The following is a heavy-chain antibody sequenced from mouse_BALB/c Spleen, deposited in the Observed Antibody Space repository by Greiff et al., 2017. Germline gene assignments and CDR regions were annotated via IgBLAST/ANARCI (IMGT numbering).Heavy chain of an antibody. CDR1: GFNIKDTY. J-gene: IGHJ4*01. CDR2: IDPANGNT. Sequence: EVQLQQSGAELVRSGASVKLSCTASGFNIKDTYMHWVKQRPEQGLEWIGRIDPANGNTKYDPKFQGKATITADTSSNTAYLQLSSLTSEDTAVYYCARRDYYGYAMDYWGQGTSVTVSS. CDR3: ARRDYYGYAMDY. D-gene: IGHD1-1*01. V-gene: IGHV14-3*02.